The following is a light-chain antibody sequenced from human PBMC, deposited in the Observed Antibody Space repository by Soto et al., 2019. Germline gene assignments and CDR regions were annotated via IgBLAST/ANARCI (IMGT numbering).Light chain of an antibody. CDR1: SSDVGGYNY. V-gene: IGLV2-14*01. Sequence: QSALTQPASVSGSPGQSITISCTGTSSDVGGYNYVSWYQQHPGKAPKLMIYEVSNRPSGVSNRFSGSKSGNTASLTISGLQAEDEADYYCGSYTSGSSYVFGSGTKLTVL. CDR3: GSYTSGSSYV. J-gene: IGLJ1*01. CDR2: EVS.